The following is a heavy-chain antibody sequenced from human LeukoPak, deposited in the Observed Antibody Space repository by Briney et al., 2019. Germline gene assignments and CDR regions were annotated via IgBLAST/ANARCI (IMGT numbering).Heavy chain of an antibody. CDR3: ASEPYSNYDYYYYMDV. J-gene: IGHJ6*03. CDR1: GGSISSSSYY. Sequence: SETLSLTCTVSGGSISSSSYYWGWIRQPPGKGLEWIGSIYYSGSTYYNPSLKSRVTISVDTSKNQFSLELSSVTAADTAVYYCASEPYSNYDYYYYMDVWGKGTTVTVSS. CDR2: IYYSGST. D-gene: IGHD4-11*01. V-gene: IGHV4-39*01.